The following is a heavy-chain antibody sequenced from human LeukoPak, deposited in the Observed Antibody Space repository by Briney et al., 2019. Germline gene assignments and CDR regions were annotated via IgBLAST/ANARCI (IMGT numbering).Heavy chain of an antibody. J-gene: IGHJ3*02. D-gene: IGHD3-22*01. CDR3: ARDRGDYYDSSGYYYHKDAFDI. V-gene: IGHV3-21*01. CDR1: GFTFHSYS. CDR2: ISSSSSYI. Sequence: GSLRLSCAASGFTFHSYSMNWVRQAPGKGLEWVSSISSSSSYIYYADSVKGRFTISRDNAKNSLYLQMNSLRAEDTAVYYCARDRGDYYDSSGYYYHKDAFDIWGQGTMVTVSS.